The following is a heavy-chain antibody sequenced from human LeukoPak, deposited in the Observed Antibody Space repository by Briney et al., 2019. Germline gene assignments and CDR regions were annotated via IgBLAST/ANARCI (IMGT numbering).Heavy chain of an antibody. Sequence: GGSLRLSCAASGFTFSSYAMSWVRQAPGKGLEWVSAISGSGGSTYYADSVKGRFTISRDNSKNTLYLQMNSLRAEDTAVYYCARDASSGWYLAGGIDYWGQGTLVTVSS. CDR3: ARDASSGWYLAGGIDY. CDR2: ISGSGGST. D-gene: IGHD6-19*01. J-gene: IGHJ4*02. CDR1: GFTFSSYA. V-gene: IGHV3-23*01.